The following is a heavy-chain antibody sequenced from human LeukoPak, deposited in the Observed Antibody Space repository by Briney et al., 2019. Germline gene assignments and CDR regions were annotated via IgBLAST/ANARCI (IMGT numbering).Heavy chain of an antibody. J-gene: IGHJ4*02. CDR3: ASRPRRDGYNHWDY. V-gene: IGHV4-4*07. Sequence: SETLSLTCTVSGGSISSYYWSWIRQPAGKGLEWIGRIDTSGNTNYKPSLKSRVTMSVDTSKNQFSLKLSSVTAADTAVYYCASRPRRDGYNHWDYWGQGTLVTVSS. CDR2: IDTSGNT. CDR1: GGSISSYY. D-gene: IGHD5-24*01.